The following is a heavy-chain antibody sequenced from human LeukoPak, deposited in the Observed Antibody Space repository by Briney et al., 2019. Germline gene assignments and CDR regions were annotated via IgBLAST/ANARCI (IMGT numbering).Heavy chain of an antibody. CDR2: ISGSGGST. CDR3: AKGTLSVAGRFDY. Sequence: GGSLRPSCAASGFTFSSYAMSWVRQAPGKGLEWVSVISGSGGSTHYAGSVKGRFTISRDNSENTLYLQMDSLRADDTAVYYCAKGTLSVAGRFDYWGQGTLVTVSS. D-gene: IGHD6-19*01. J-gene: IGHJ4*02. CDR1: GFTFSSYA. V-gene: IGHV3-23*01.